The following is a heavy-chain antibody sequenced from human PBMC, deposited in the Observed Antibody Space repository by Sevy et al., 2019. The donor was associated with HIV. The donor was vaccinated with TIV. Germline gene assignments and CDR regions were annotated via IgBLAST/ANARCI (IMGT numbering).Heavy chain of an antibody. CDR2: VSSDGSVT. CDR3: ARALTGDYYYGMDV. V-gene: IGHV3-74*01. D-gene: IGHD3-16*01. Sequence: GGSLRLSCVASGFTFSNYWMHWVRQAPGKGLVWVSRVSSDGSVTNDADFVKGRFTISRDNAKNTLYLQMNSLRGEDTSVFYCARALTGDYYYGMDVWGQGTTVTVSS. J-gene: IGHJ6*02. CDR1: GFTFSNYW.